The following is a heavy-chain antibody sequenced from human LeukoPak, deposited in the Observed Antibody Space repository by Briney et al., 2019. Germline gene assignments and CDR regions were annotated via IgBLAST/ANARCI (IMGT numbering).Heavy chain of an antibody. V-gene: IGHV3-21*01. CDR1: GFTFSSYS. CDR3: AREYSSSWYRPLDY. J-gene: IGHJ4*02. Sequence: PGGSLRLSCAASGFTFSSYSMTWVRQAPGKGLEWVSSISSSSSYIYYADSVKGRFTISRDNAKNSLYLQMNSLRAEDTAVYYCAREYSSSWYRPLDYWGQGTLVTVSS. CDR2: ISSSSSYI. D-gene: IGHD6-13*01.